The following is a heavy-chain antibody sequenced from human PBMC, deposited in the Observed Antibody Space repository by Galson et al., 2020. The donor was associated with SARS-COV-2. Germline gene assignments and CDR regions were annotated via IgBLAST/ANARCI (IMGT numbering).Heavy chain of an antibody. D-gene: IGHD6-6*01. CDR3: ARLPRVRSSVAARTIYYYYYMDV. CDR1: GGSLSNYY. Sequence: SETLSLTCAVSGGSLSNYYWSWIRLSPGKGLEWIGEISHSGSNTYNPSLKSRVSISLDTSKNQFSLRLTSVTAADTAVYFCARLPRVRSSVAARTIYYYYYMDVWGSGTTVTVSS. V-gene: IGHV4-34*01. J-gene: IGHJ6*03. CDR2: ISHSGSN.